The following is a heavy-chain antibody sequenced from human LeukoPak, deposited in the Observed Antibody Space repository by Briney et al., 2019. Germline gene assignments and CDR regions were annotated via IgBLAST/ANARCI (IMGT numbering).Heavy chain of an antibody. D-gene: IGHD6-6*01. Sequence: PGGSLRLSCAASGFTFSSYGMHWVRQAPGKGLEWVAVIWYDGSNKYYADSAKGRFTISRDNSKSTLFLQMNSLRAEDTAVYYCARESSYYFDYWGQGTLVTVSS. V-gene: IGHV3-33*02. CDR2: IWYDGSNK. CDR3: ARESSYYFDY. J-gene: IGHJ4*02. CDR1: GFTFSSYG.